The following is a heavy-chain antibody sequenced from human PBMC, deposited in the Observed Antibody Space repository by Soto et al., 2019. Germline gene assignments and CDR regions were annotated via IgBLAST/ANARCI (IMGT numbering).Heavy chain of an antibody. D-gene: IGHD3-3*01. Sequence: EVQLLESGGGLVQPGGSLRLSCAASGFTFSSYAMSWVRQAPGKGLEWVSAISGSGGSTYYADSVKGRFTISRDNSKNTLYLQMNSLRAEDTAVYYCAKDKVNTIFGVVILFFDYWVQGTLVTVSS. CDR3: AKDKVNTIFGVVILFFDY. CDR2: ISGSGGST. CDR1: GFTFSSYA. V-gene: IGHV3-23*01. J-gene: IGHJ4*02.